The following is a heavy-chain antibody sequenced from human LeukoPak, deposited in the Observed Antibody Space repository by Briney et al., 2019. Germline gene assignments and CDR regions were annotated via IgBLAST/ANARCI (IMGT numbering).Heavy chain of an antibody. D-gene: IGHD5-12*01. V-gene: IGHV4-34*01. J-gene: IGHJ4*02. CDR3: ARGGIVATIS. Sequence: SETLSLTCAVYGGSFSGYYWSWIRQPPGKGLEWIGEINHSGSTNYNPSLKSRVTISVDTSKNQFSLKLSSVTAADTAVYYCARGGIVATISWGQGTLVTVSS. CDR2: INHSGST. CDR1: GGSFSGYY.